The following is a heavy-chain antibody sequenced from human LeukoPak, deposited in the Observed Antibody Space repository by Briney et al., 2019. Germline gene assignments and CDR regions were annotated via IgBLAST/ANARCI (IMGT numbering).Heavy chain of an antibody. CDR3: ANLADSGVGSRKEGFDY. CDR2: ISGDGRAS. J-gene: IGHJ4*02. CDR1: GFTFDDYA. Sequence: PGGSLRLSCVASGFTFDDYAMHWVRQAPGKGLEWVSLISGDGRASRYADSVKGRVTISRDNSRNSLFLQMNSLRPEDTALYYCANLADSGVGSRKEGFDYSGRGMLVTVSS. D-gene: IGHD1-26*01. V-gene: IGHV3-43*02.